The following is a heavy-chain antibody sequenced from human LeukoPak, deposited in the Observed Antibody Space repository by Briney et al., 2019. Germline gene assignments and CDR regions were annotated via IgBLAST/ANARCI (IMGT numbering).Heavy chain of an antibody. Sequence: PSETLSLTCTVSGGSVSSYYWSWLRRSAGKGLEWIGRIYASGTTRYNPSLNSRVTISVDTSKNQFSLKLSSVTAADTAVYYCARNALSSSWYFWSGFWFDPWGQGTLVTVSS. D-gene: IGHD6-13*01. CDR2: IYASGTT. CDR3: ARNALSSSWYFWSGFWFDP. V-gene: IGHV4-4*07. CDR1: GGSVSSYY. J-gene: IGHJ5*02.